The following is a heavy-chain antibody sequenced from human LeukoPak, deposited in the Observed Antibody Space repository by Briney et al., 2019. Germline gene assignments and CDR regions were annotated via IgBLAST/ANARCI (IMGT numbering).Heavy chain of an antibody. CDR2: IRSKRYGGTS. J-gene: IGHJ6*03. Sequence: GGSLRLSCTASGFTFGDYPMNWLRQAPGKGLEWVGLIRSKRYGGTSDYAASVEGRFTVSRDDSKNSAYLQMNSLKTEDTAVYYCTKISSAPLGIYYYYMDVWGKGTTVTVSS. CDR1: GFTFGDYP. D-gene: IGHD7-27*01. CDR3: TKISSAPLGIYYYYMDV. V-gene: IGHV3-49*03.